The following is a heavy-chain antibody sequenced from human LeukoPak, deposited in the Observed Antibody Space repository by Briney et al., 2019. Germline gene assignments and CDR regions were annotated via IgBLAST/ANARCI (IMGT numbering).Heavy chain of an antibody. V-gene: IGHV3-53*01. Sequence: GGSLRLSCAASGFTVSSNYMSWVRQAPGKGLEWVSVIYSGGSTYYADSVKGRFTISRDNSKNTLYLQMNSLRAEDTAVYYCAADHDYSDQGYFQHWGQGTLVTVSS. CDR2: IYSGGST. D-gene: IGHD4-17*01. J-gene: IGHJ1*01. CDR3: AADHDYSDQGYFQH. CDR1: GFTVSSNY.